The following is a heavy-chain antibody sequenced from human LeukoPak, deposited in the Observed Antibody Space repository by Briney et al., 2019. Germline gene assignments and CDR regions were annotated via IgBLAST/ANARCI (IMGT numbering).Heavy chain of an antibody. Sequence: GASVTVSCKPSGYTFHSYGISWVRPAPGQGLEGMGWISAYNGNTNYAQKLQGRVTMTTDTSTSTAYMELRSLRSDDTAVYYCARALGSSSWYHTDYWGQGTLVTISS. J-gene: IGHJ4*02. CDR1: GYTFHSYG. V-gene: IGHV1-18*01. CDR2: ISAYNGNT. CDR3: ARALGSSSWYHTDY. D-gene: IGHD6-13*01.